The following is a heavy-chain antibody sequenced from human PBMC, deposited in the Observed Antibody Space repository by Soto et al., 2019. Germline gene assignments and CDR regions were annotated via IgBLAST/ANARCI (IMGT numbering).Heavy chain of an antibody. D-gene: IGHD3-10*01. V-gene: IGHV1-69*13. CDR1: GGTFSSYA. CDR3: ASLYGSGSYSPRAFDY. CDR2: IIPIFGTA. Sequence: ASVKVSCKASGGTFSSYAISWVRQAPGQGLEWMGGIIPIFGTANYAQKFQGRVTITADESTSTAYMELSSLRSEDTAVYYCASLYGSGSYSPRAFDYWGQGTLVTVSS. J-gene: IGHJ4*02.